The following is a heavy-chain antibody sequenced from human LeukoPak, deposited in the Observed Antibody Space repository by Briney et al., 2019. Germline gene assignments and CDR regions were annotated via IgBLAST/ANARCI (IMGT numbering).Heavy chain of an antibody. J-gene: IGHJ4*02. CDR2: IYYSGST. V-gene: IGHV4-31*03. Sequence: SQTLSLTCTVSGGSISSGGYYWSWSRQHPGKGLEWIGYIYYSGSTYYNPSLKSRVTISVDTSRNQFSLKLSSVTAADTAVYYCAREYIAAAGVFGYWGQGTLVTVSS. CDR1: GGSISSGGYY. CDR3: AREYIAAAGVFGY. D-gene: IGHD6-13*01.